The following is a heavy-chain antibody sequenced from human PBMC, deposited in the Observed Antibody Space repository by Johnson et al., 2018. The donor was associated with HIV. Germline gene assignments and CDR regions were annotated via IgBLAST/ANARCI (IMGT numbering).Heavy chain of an antibody. V-gene: IGHV3-7*01. Sequence: VQLVESGGGLVQPGGSLRLSCAASGFTFRSYWMTWFRQTPGKGLEWVANINDGGSEKYYVDTVKGRFTVSRDNAKNSLYLQMNSLRVEDTAVYYCARMAAHVSYFWGQGTMVTVSS. J-gene: IGHJ3*01. D-gene: IGHD5-24*01. CDR3: ARMAAHVSYF. CDR2: INDGGSEK. CDR1: GFTFRSYW.